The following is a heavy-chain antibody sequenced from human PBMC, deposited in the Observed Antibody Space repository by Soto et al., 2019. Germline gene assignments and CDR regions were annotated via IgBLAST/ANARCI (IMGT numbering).Heavy chain of an antibody. J-gene: IGHJ3*02. CDR1: GFTFSSYS. CDR2: ISSSSSYI. V-gene: IGHV3-21*01. D-gene: IGHD1-26*01. Sequence: AGGSLRLSCAASGFTFSSYSMNWVRQAPGKGLEWVSSISSSSSYIYYADSVKGRFTISRDKAKNSLYRQMNSLRAEVTAVYYCASDREHDAFDIWGRGRMVAVSS. CDR3: ASDREHDAFDI.